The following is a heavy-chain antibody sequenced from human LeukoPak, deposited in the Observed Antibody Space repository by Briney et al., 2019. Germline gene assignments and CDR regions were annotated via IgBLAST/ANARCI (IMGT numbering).Heavy chain of an antibody. V-gene: IGHV4-39*07. J-gene: IGHJ4*02. D-gene: IGHD4-17*01. CDR3: ARDRTVTILDY. CDR2: IYYSGST. Sequence: KPSETLSLTCTVSGGSISSSSYYWGWIRQPPGKGLEWIGSIYYSGSTYYNPSLKSRVTISVDTSKNQFSLKLSSVTAADTAVYYCARDRTVTILDYWGQGTLVTVSS. CDR1: GGSISSSSYY.